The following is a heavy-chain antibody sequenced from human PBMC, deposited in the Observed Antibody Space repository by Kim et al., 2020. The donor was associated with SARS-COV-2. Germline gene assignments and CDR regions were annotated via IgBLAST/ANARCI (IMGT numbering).Heavy chain of an antibody. V-gene: IGHV3-21*01. CDR1: GFTFSSYS. J-gene: IGHJ3*02. CDR3: ARDLLTCPAFDI. CDR2: ISSSSSYI. Sequence: GGSLRLSCAASGFTFSSYSMNWVRQAPGKGLEWVSSISSSSSYIYYADSVKGRFTISRDNAKNSLYLQMNSLRAEDTAVYYCARDLLTCPAFDIWGQGTMVTVSS. D-gene: IGHD3-10*01.